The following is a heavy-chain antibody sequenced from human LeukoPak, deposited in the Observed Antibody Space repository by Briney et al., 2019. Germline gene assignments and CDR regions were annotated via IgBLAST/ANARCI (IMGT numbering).Heavy chain of an antibody. J-gene: IGHJ4*02. CDR1: GGTFSSYA. V-gene: IGHV1-69*13. Sequence: ASVKVSCKASGGTFSSYAISWVRQAPGQGLEWMGGIIPISGTANYAQKFQGRVTITADESTSTAYMELSSLRSEDTAVYYCARGYYYDSSGYGAPLDYWGQGTLVTVSS. CDR3: ARGYYYDSSGYGAPLDY. D-gene: IGHD3-22*01. CDR2: IIPISGTA.